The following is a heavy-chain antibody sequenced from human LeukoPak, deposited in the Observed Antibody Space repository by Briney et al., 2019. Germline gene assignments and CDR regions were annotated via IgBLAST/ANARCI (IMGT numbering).Heavy chain of an antibody. J-gene: IGHJ5*02. V-gene: IGHV3-21*01. D-gene: IGHD3-3*01. CDR2: ISSSSSYI. Sequence: GGSLRLSCAASGFTFSSYSMNWVRQAPGKGLEWVSSISSSSSYIYYAESVKGRFTISRDNAKNSLYLQMNSFRAEDTAVYYCARDSYDFWSGQNWFDPWGQGTLVTVSS. CDR1: GFTFSSYS. CDR3: ARDSYDFWSGQNWFDP.